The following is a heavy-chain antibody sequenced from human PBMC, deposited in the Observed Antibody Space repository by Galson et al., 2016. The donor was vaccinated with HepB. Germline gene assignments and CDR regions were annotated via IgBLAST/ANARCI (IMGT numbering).Heavy chain of an antibody. CDR1: GGTFSSHT. CDR3: ARVGGYVWGSYRSPRAFDV. Sequence: SCKASGGTFSSHTISWVRQAPGQGLEWMGGIIPISVTTKYAQKFQGRVTISADESTTTAYMELSSLRSEDTAVNYCARVGGYVWGSYRSPRAFDVWGQGTMVTVSS. D-gene: IGHD3-16*02. CDR2: IIPISVTT. J-gene: IGHJ3*01. V-gene: IGHV1-69*01.